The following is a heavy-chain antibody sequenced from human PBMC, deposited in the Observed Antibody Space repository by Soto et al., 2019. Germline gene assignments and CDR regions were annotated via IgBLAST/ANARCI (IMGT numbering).Heavy chain of an antibody. V-gene: IGHV3-23*01. D-gene: IGHD3-22*01. CDR2: ISGSGGST. CDR1: GFTFSSYA. CDR3: AKGSGPAISFLITPDY. Sequence: PGGSLRLSCAASGFTFSSYAMSWVRQAPGKGLEWVSAISGSGGSTYYADSVKGRFTISRDNSKNTLYLQMNSLRAEDTAVYYCAKGSGPAISFLITPDYWGQGTLVTVSS. J-gene: IGHJ4*02.